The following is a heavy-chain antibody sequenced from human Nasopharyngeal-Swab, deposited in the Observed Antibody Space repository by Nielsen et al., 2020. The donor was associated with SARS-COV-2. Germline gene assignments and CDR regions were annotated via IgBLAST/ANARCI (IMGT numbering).Heavy chain of an antibody. V-gene: IGHV4-34*01. CDR2: IYHSGGT. CDR1: VGSFRDYN. CDR3: ARGAPGY. J-gene: IGHJ4*01. Sequence: SQTLSLTCAVSVGSFRDYNWSWIRQPPGKGLEWIGNIYHSGGTNYNPSLKSRLAISIHTSKKQFSLKLSSVTAADTAVYYCARGAPGYWGQGTLVTVSS.